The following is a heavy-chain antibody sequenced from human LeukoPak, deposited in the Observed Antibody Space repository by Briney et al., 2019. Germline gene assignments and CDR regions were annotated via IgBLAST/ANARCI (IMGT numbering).Heavy chain of an antibody. V-gene: IGHV3-30*02. D-gene: IGHD3-9*01. Sequence: GGSLRLSCAASGFTFSSYGMHWVRQAPGKGLEWVAFIRYDGSNKYYADSVKGRFTISRDNSKNTLYLQMNSLRAEDTAVYYCAKDTGSDILTGLFYWGQGTLVTVSS. CDR3: AKDTGSDILTGLFY. CDR2: IRYDGSNK. CDR1: GFTFSSYG. J-gene: IGHJ4*02.